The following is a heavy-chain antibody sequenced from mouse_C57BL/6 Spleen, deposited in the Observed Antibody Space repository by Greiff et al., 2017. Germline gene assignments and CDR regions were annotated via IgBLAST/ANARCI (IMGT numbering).Heavy chain of an antibody. CDR2: ISYDGSN. CDR3: ARAVITTVVAYLDY. V-gene: IGHV3-6*01. CDR1: GYSITSGYY. D-gene: IGHD1-1*01. J-gene: IGHJ2*01. Sequence: EVQLQESGPGLVKPSQSLSLTCSVTGYSITSGYYWNWIRQFPGNKLEWMGYISYDGSNNYNPSLKNRISITRDTSKNQFFLKLNSVTTEDTATYYCARAVITTVVAYLDYWGQGTTLTVSS.